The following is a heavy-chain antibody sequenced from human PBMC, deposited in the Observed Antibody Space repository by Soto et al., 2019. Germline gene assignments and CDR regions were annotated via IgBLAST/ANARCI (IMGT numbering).Heavy chain of an antibody. CDR2: ISGSGGST. J-gene: IGHJ6*03. CDR3: AKDLVTTSYYYYYMDV. D-gene: IGHD4-17*01. CDR1: GFIFSSYA. Sequence: EVQLLESGGGLVQPGGSLRLSCAASGFIFSSYAMSWVRQAPGKGLEWVSAISGSGGSTYYADSVKGRFTISRDNSKNTLYLQMNSLRAEDTAVYYCAKDLVTTSYYYYYMDVWGKGTTVTVSS. V-gene: IGHV3-23*01.